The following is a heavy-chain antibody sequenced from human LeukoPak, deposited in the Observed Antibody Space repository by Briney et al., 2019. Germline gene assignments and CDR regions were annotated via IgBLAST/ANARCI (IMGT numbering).Heavy chain of an antibody. D-gene: IGHD3-10*01. Sequence: PGGSLRLSCAASGFTFSSYGMHWVRQAPGKGLGWVAFIRYDGSNKYYADSVKGRFTISRDNSKNTLYLQMNSLRAEDTAVYYCAKEGPGYYYGSGSRYHHYYYMDVWGKGTTVTISS. CDR2: IRYDGSNK. CDR3: AKEGPGYYYGSGSRYHHYYYMDV. J-gene: IGHJ6*03. CDR1: GFTFSSYG. V-gene: IGHV3-30*02.